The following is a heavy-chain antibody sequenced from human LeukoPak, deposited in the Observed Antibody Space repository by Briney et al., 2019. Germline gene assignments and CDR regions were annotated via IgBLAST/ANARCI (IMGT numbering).Heavy chain of an antibody. CDR2: IYPDDSDT. Sequence: GESLKISYKGSGYSFTNYWIGWVRQMPGKGLEWMGIIYPDDSDTRYSPSFQGQVTISVDKSSSTAYLQWSSLQASDTAMYYCARPRGLTSTFDIWGQGTMVTVSS. D-gene: IGHD3/OR15-3a*01. CDR1: GYSFTNYW. CDR3: ARPRGLTSTFDI. J-gene: IGHJ3*02. V-gene: IGHV5-51*03.